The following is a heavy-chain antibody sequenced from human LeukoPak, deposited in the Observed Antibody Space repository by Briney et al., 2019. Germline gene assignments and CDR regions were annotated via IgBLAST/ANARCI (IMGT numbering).Heavy chain of an antibody. V-gene: IGHV4-59*01. Sequence: SETLSLTCTLSAGSISSYYWSWLRQPPGKALEWIGYIYYSGSTKYNPSLKRRVTMSVDTSKNQLSLKLRSVTAPDTGVYYCARNTFYGFFDLWGRGTLVTVSS. CDR1: AGSISSYY. J-gene: IGHJ2*01. CDR3: ARNTFYGFFDL. CDR2: IYYSGST. D-gene: IGHD2/OR15-2a*01.